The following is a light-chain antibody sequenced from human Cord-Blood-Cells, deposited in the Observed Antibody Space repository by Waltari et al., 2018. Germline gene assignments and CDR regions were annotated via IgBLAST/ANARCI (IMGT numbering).Light chain of an antibody. J-gene: IGKJ4*01. V-gene: IGKV1-9*01. Sequence: DNQLTQSPSFLSASVGDRVTIACLASQGISSYLAWYQQKPGKAPKLLIYAASTLQSGVPSRFSGSGSGTEFTLTISSLQPEDFATYYCQQLNSYPLTFGGGTKVEIK. CDR2: AAS. CDR3: QQLNSYPLT. CDR1: QGISSY.